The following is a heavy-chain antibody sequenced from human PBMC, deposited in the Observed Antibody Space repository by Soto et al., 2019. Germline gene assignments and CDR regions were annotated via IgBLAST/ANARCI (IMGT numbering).Heavy chain of an antibody. CDR3: ARHVVGWVGGAFDI. CDR1: GFTFSSYG. J-gene: IGHJ3*02. Sequence: GGSLRLSCAASGFTFSSYGMHWVRQAPGKGLEWVAVIWYDGSNKYYADSVKGRFTISRDNSKNTLYLQMNSLRAEDTAVYYCARHVVGWVGGAFDIWGQGTMVTVSS. D-gene: IGHD3-16*01. V-gene: IGHV3-33*01. CDR2: IWYDGSNK.